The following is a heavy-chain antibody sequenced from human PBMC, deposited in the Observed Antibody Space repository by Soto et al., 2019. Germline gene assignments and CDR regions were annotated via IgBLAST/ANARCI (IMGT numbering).Heavy chain of an antibody. CDR2: VFHNGRT. CDR3: ARWVEVSLDYFDS. D-gene: IGHD1-1*01. Sequence: SETLSLTCAVSGGSVSSTNWWSWVRQTPGKGLEWIGHVFHNGRTYYNPSLKGRVGILVDTSRNHFSLNLNSMTVADAAVYYCARWVEVSLDYFDSWGQGIPVTVSS. V-gene: IGHV4-4*02. J-gene: IGHJ4*02. CDR1: GGSVSSTNW.